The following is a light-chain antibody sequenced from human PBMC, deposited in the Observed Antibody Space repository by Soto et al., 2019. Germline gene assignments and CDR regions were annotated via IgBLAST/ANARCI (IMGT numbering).Light chain of an antibody. Sequence: DIQMTQSPSTLSASVGDRVSITCRASQSISRQLAWYQQKPGKAPNLLIYQASNLETGVQSRFTGSGSGTEFTLTISSLQTDDLDTYYCLQYQSYWTFGQGTKVEVK. CDR1: QSISRQ. J-gene: IGKJ1*01. CDR3: LQYQSYWT. V-gene: IGKV1-5*03. CDR2: QAS.